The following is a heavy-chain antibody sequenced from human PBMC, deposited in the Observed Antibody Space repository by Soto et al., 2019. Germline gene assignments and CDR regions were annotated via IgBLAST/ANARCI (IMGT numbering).Heavy chain of an antibody. V-gene: IGHV3-23*01. CDR1: GFTFSSYA. J-gene: IGHJ4*02. CDR3: AKDPSSGYDWWWDY. Sequence: EVQLLESGGGLVQPGGSLRLSCAASGFTFSSYAMSWVRQAPGKGLEWVSAISGSGGSTYYADSVKGRFTISRDNSKNTLYLKMNSLRAEDTAVYYCAKDPSSGYDWWWDYWGQGTLVTVSS. CDR2: ISGSGGST. D-gene: IGHD5-12*01.